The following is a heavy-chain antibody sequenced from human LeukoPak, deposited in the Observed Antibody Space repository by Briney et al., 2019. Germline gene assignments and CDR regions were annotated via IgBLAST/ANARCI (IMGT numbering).Heavy chain of an antibody. D-gene: IGHD1-1*01. CDR3: ARGLGGTFAGTYFAY. J-gene: IGHJ4*02. CDR2: IYYSRST. Sequence: SETLSLTCTFSRSLRSNYWSWVLQSPGKGLECIAYIYYSRSTKYNPSRKIRVTISVDTSKNQFSLELSSHTAADTAVYYCARGLGGTFAGTYFAYWGKGMLVTVSS. V-gene: IGHV4-59*01. CDR1: RSLRSNY.